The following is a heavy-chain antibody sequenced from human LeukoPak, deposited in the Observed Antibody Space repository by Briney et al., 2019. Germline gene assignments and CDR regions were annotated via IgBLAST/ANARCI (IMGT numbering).Heavy chain of an antibody. J-gene: IGHJ4*02. CDR3: VLYSNNPSLTLDY. CDR2: MNPNSGNT. CDR1: GYTFTSYV. Sequence: GASVKVSCKASGYTFTSYVINWVRQAAGQGLEWMGWMNPNSGNTGYAQKFQGRVTMTRNTSISTAYMELSSLRSEDTAVYYCVLYSNNPSLTLDYWGQGTLVTVSS. V-gene: IGHV1-8*01. D-gene: IGHD4-11*01.